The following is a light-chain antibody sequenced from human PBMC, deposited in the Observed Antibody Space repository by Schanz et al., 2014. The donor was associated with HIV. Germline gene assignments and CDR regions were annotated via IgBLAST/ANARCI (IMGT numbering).Light chain of an antibody. CDR1: SSDLGAYKY. Sequence: QSALTQPASVSGSPGQSITISCPGTSSDLGAYKYVSRYQQHPGKAPKLMIYDVNNRPSGVSDRFSGSKSGNTASLTISGLQADDEGDYYCSSYTTNRTMAFGGGTKLTVL. J-gene: IGLJ2*01. V-gene: IGLV2-14*03. CDR3: SSYTTNRTMA. CDR2: DVN.